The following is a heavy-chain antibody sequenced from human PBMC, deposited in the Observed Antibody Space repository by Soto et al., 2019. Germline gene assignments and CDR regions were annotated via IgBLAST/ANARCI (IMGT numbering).Heavy chain of an antibody. CDR1: GGSFSGYY. Sequence: PSETLSLTCAVYGGSFSGYYWSWIRQPPGKGLEWIGEINHSGSTNYNPSLKSRVTISVDTSKNQFSLKLSSVTAADTAVYYCARGELGYCSGGSCRVYYFDYWGQGTLVTVSS. J-gene: IGHJ4*02. CDR3: ARGELGYCSGGSCRVYYFDY. CDR2: INHSGST. V-gene: IGHV4-34*01. D-gene: IGHD2-15*01.